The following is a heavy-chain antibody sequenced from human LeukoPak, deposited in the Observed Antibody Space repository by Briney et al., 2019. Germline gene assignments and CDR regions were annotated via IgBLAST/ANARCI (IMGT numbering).Heavy chain of an antibody. V-gene: IGHV4-38-2*02. J-gene: IGHJ3*02. Sequence: PSETLSLTCTVSGYSISSGYYWGWIRQPPGKGLEWIGSIYHSGSTYYNPSLKGRVTISVDTSKNQFSLKLNSVTAADTAVYYCAKSNGYGLVDIWGQGTMVTVSS. D-gene: IGHD3-10*01. CDR2: IYHSGST. CDR3: AKSNGYGLVDI. CDR1: GYSISSGYY.